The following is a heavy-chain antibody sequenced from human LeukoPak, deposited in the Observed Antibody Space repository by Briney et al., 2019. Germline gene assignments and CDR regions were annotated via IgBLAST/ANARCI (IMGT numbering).Heavy chain of an antibody. CDR2: IYYSGST. J-gene: IGHJ5*02. Sequence: SETLSLTCTVSGGSVSTYYWSWIRQPPGKGLEWIGYIYYSGSTNYNPSLKSRVTISVDTSKNQFSLKLSSVNAADTAVYYCARSLWVGELLTWGQGTLVTVSS. CDR3: ARSLWVGELLT. CDR1: GGSVSTYY. D-gene: IGHD3-10*01. V-gene: IGHV4-59*02.